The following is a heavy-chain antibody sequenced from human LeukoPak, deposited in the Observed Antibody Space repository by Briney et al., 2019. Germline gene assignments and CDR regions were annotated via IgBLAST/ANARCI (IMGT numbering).Heavy chain of an antibody. CDR1: GGTFSSYA. D-gene: IGHD4-17*01. J-gene: IGHJ6*03. CDR2: IIPIFGTA. CDR3: ARGATSRYGDYYYYMDV. Sequence: SVTVSCKASGGTFSSYAISWVRQAPGQGLEWMGGIIPIFGTANYAQKFQGRVTITTDESTSTAYMELSSLRSEDTAVYYCARGATSRYGDYYYYMDVWGKGTTVTVSS. V-gene: IGHV1-69*05.